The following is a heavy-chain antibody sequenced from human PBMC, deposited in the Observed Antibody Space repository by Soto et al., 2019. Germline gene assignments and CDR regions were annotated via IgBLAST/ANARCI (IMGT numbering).Heavy chain of an antibody. CDR1: GGSIRSDGFY. CDR3: ARGPKNLGGSFYYGMDV. J-gene: IGHJ6*02. V-gene: IGHV4-31*03. Sequence: QVQLQESGPGLVKPSQTLSLTCTVSGGSIRSDGFYWTWVRHLPGKGLEWVGFIYYSGSTYYNPSLESRTTISMDASRNQLFLSLTSVTAADMAVYYCARGPKNLGGSFYYGMDVWCQGTTVTVSS. CDR2: IYYSGST.